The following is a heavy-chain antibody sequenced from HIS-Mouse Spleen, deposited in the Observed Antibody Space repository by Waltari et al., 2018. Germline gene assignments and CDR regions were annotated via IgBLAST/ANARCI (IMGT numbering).Heavy chain of an antibody. CDR2: IDWDDDK. V-gene: IGHV2-70*15. Sequence: QVTLRESGPALVKPTQTLTLTCTFSGFSLSTSGMCVSWIRQPPGKALEWLARIDWDDDKYYSTPLKTRLTSSRDTSKNQVVLTMTNMDPLDTATYYCARIAEGYTSGWYAFDYWGQGTLVTVSS. J-gene: IGHJ4*02. D-gene: IGHD6-19*01. CDR1: GFSLSTSGMC. CDR3: ARIAEGYTSGWYAFDY.